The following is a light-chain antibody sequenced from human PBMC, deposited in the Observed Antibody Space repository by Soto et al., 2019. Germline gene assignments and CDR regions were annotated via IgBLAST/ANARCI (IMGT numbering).Light chain of an antibody. J-gene: IGKJ1*01. V-gene: IGKV3-20*01. CDR3: LKYGNSPWT. Sequence: EIVLTQSPGSLSLSPGERATLAWYQQIPGQAPRLLISGASNRAAGIPDRFSGSGSGTDFTLTISRLEPEDFAVYYCLKYGNSPWTFGPGTKVDIK. CDR2: GAS.